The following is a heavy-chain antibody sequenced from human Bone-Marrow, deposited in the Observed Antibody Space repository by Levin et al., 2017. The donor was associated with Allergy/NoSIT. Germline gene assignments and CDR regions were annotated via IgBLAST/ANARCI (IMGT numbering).Heavy chain of an antibody. CDR1: GYTFTSYG. J-gene: IGHJ4*02. CDR2: ISAYNGNT. Sequence: ASVKVSCKASGYTFTSYGISWVRQAPGQGLEWMGWISAYNGNTNYAQKLQGRVTMTTDTSTSTAYMELRSLRSDDTAVYYCARDPDFWSGYYPPLDYWGQGTLVTVSS. CDR3: ARDPDFWSGYYPPLDY. D-gene: IGHD3-3*01. V-gene: IGHV1-18*01.